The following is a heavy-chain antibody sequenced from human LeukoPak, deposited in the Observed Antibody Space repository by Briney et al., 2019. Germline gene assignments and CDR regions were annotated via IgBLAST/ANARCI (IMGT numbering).Heavy chain of an antibody. J-gene: IGHJ4*02. CDR3: AKVNKKMADLDY. V-gene: IGHV3-23*01. D-gene: IGHD5-24*01. CDR1: GFTFSSYA. Sequence: PGASLRLSCAASGFTFSSYAMSWVRQAPGKGLEWVSAISGSGGSTYYADSVNGRFTISRDNSKNTLYLQMNSLRAEDTAVYYCAKVNKKMADLDYWGQGTLVTVSS. CDR2: ISGSGGST.